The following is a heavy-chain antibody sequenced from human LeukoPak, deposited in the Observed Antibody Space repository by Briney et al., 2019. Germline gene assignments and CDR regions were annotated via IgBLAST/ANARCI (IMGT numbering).Heavy chain of an antibody. CDR1: GGTVSSYA. CDR2: IIPIFGTA. D-gene: IGHD2-8*01. V-gene: IGHV1-69*13. CDR3: ARDSSPMVYADDWFDP. J-gene: IGHJ5*02. Sequence: SVKVSCKASGGTVSSYAISWVRQAPGQGLEWMGGIIPIFGTANYAQKFQGRVTITADESTSTAYMELSSLRSEDTAVYYCARDSSPMVYADDWFDPWGQGTLVTVSS.